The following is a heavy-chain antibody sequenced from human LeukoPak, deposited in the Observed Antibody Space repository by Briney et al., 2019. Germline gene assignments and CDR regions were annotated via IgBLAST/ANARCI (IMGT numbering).Heavy chain of an antibody. CDR1: GLTFSDYA. V-gene: IGHV3-23*01. Sequence: GGSLRLSCAASGLTFSDYAMSWFRQAPGKGLEYVAGITSGFTPLYADSVKGRFTISRDNSKNTLYLQMNSLRAEDTAVYYCARDLKHDSSGYYPFWGQGTLVTVSS. CDR2: ITSGFTP. J-gene: IGHJ4*02. CDR3: ARDLKHDSSGYYPF. D-gene: IGHD3-22*01.